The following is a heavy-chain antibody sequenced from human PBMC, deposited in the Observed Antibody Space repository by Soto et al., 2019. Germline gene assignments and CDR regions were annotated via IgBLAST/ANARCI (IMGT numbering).Heavy chain of an antibody. V-gene: IGHV5-51*01. J-gene: IGHJ3*02. CDR2: IYPGDSDT. D-gene: IGHD5-12*01. CDR3: ARLRVATILFGDAFDI. Sequence: GESLKISCKGSGYSFTSYWIGWVRQMPGKGLEWMGIIYPGDSDTRYSPSFQGQVTISADKSISTAYLQWSSLKASDTAMYYCARLRVATILFGDAFDIWGQGTMVTVSS. CDR1: GYSFTSYW.